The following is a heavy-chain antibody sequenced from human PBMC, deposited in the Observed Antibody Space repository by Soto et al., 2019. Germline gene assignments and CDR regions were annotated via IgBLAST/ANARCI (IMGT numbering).Heavy chain of an antibody. D-gene: IGHD2-15*01. V-gene: IGHV1-2*04. CDR2: INPNSGGT. Sequence: ASVKVSCKASGYTFTGYYMHWVRQAPGQGLEWMGWINPNSGGTNYAQKFQGWVTMTRDTSISTAYMELSRLRSDDTAVYYCASSKGCSGGSCYSAFDIWGQGTMVTVSS. CDR1: GYTFTGYY. J-gene: IGHJ3*02. CDR3: ASSKGCSGGSCYSAFDI.